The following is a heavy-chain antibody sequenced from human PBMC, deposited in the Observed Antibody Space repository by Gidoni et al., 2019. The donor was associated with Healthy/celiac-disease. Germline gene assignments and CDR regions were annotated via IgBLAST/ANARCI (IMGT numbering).Heavy chain of an antibody. Sequence: GGGLVKPGGSLRLSCAASGFTFSSYSMNWVRQAPGKGLEWVSSISSSSSYIYYADSVKGRFTISRDNAKNSLYLQMNSLRAEDTAVYYCARLVVGATTQSDYFDYWGQGTLVTVSS. J-gene: IGHJ4*02. CDR1: GFTFSSYS. CDR2: ISSSSSYI. D-gene: IGHD1-26*01. V-gene: IGHV3-21*01. CDR3: ARLVVGATTQSDYFDY.